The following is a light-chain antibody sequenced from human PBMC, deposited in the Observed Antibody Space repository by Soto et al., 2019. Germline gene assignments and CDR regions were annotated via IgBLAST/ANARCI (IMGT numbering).Light chain of an antibody. CDR2: KAS. J-gene: IGKJ4*01. CDR1: QSISTW. CDR3: QQYNTYPLT. Sequence: DIQMTQSPSTLSASVGDRVTITCRASQSISTWLAWYKQKPGKAPKLLIYKASSLESGVPSRFSGSGSGTEFTLTISSLQPYDFATYYCQQYNTYPLTFGGGTTVEIK. V-gene: IGKV1-5*03.